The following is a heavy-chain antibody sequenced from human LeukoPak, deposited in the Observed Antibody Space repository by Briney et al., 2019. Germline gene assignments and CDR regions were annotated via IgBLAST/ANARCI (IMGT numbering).Heavy chain of an antibody. V-gene: IGHV3-15*01. CDR2: IKSKTDGETA. Sequence: GGFLRLSCAASGFTVTNAWMSWIRQAPGKGLEWVARIKSKTDGETADHAASVKGRFTISRDDSRNTLYLQMNSLKTEDTAVYYCGTTIKGRAGLDVWGQGTTVTVSS. CDR1: GFTVTNAW. J-gene: IGHJ6*02. CDR3: GTTIKGRAGLDV. D-gene: IGHD1-1*01.